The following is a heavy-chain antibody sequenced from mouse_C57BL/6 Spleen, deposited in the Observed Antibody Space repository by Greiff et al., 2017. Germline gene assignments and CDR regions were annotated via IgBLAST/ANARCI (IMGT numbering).Heavy chain of an antibody. Sequence: VQLQQSGPGLVKPSQSLSLTCSVTGYSITSGYYWNWIRQFPGNKLEWMGYISYDGSNNYNPSLKNRISITRDTSKNQFFLKLNSVTTEDTATYYCARGLYDGYYVDYWGQGTTLTVSS. CDR3: ARGLYDGYYVDY. CDR2: ISYDGSN. J-gene: IGHJ2*01. V-gene: IGHV3-6*01. CDR1: GYSITSGYY. D-gene: IGHD2-3*01.